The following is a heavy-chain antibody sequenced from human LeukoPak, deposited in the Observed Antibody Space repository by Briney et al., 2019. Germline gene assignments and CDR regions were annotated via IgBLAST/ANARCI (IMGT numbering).Heavy chain of an antibody. V-gene: IGHV1-46*01. CDR1: VYTFTSYY. CDR3: ASLTGTTKN. J-gene: IGHJ4*02. CDR2: ISPSGGST. D-gene: IGHD1-7*01. Sequence: ASVKVSCKASVYTFTSYYMHWVRHAPGQGLERMGIISPSGGSTSYAQKFQGRVTMTRDTSTSTVYMELSSLRSEDTAVYYCASLTGTTKNWGQGTLVTVSS.